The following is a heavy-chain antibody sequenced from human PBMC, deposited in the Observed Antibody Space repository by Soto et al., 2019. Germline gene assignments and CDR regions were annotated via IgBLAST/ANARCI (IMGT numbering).Heavy chain of an antibody. CDR3: ARIAAAGNGLDY. Sequence: SVKVSCKASGGTFSSYAISWVRQAPGQGLEWMGGIIPIFGTANYAQKFQGRVTITADKSTSTAYMELSSLRSEDTAVYYCARIAAAGNGLDYWGQGTLVTVSS. D-gene: IGHD6-13*01. CDR1: GGTFSSYA. CDR2: IIPIFGTA. J-gene: IGHJ4*02. V-gene: IGHV1-69*06.